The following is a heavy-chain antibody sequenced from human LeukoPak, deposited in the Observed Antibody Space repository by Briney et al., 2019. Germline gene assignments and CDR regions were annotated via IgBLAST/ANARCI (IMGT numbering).Heavy chain of an antibody. CDR2: INHSGST. J-gene: IGHJ4*02. Sequence: IPSETLSLTCAVYGGSFSGYYWSWIRQPPGKGLEWIGEINHSGSTNYNPSLKSRVTISVDTSKNQFSLKLSSVTAADTAVYYCARAHLLWFGELSRYFDYWGQGTLVTVSS. V-gene: IGHV4-34*01. CDR1: GGSFSGYY. D-gene: IGHD3-10*01. CDR3: ARAHLLWFGELSRYFDY.